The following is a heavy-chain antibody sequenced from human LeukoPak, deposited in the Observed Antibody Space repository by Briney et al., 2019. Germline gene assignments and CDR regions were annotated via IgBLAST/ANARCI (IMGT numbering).Heavy chain of an antibody. J-gene: IGHJ4*02. Sequence: SETLSLTCTVSGGSISSYYWSWIRQPPGKGLEWIGYIYYSGSTNYNPSLKSRVTISVDTSKNQFSLKLSSVTAADTAVYYCARRRRITTFDYWGQGTLVTVSS. V-gene: IGHV4-59*01. CDR3: ARRRRITTFDY. D-gene: IGHD3-16*01. CDR1: GGSISSYY. CDR2: IYYSGST.